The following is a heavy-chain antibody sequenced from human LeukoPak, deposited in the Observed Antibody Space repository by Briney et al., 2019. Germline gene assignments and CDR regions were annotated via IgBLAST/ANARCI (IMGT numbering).Heavy chain of an antibody. V-gene: IGHV5-51*01. CDR2: IYPDDSDI. CDR3: VRRGMDV. D-gene: IGHD5-12*01. J-gene: IGHJ6*02. CDR1: GYSFTMYW. Sequence: GESLKISCKGSGYSFTMYWIAWVRQMPGKGLEWMGIIYPDDSDIRYSPSFQGQVTISADKSISTAFLRWSSLKTSDTAIYYCVRRGMDVWGQGTTVTVSS.